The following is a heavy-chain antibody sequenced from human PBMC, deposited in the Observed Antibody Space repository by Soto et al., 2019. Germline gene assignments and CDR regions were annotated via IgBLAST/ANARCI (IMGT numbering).Heavy chain of an antibody. Sequence: GASVKVSCKASGFTFTSSAVQWVRQARGQRLEWIGWIVVGSGNTNYAQKFQERVTITRDMSTSTAYMELSSLGSEDTAVYYCAAENPTYSSGWLSLDYWGQGTLVTVSS. J-gene: IGHJ4*02. CDR3: AAENPTYSSGWLSLDY. CDR2: IVVGSGNT. CDR1: GFTFTSSA. V-gene: IGHV1-58*01. D-gene: IGHD6-19*01.